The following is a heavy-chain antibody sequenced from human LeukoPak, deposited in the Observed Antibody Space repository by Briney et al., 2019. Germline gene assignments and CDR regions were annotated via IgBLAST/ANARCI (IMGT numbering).Heavy chain of an antibody. CDR2: ISGSGDT. Sequence: GGSLRLSCAASGFTFVGNAVTWVRQAPGKGLEWVSTISGSGDTYYADSVKGRFTISRDDSKSTLSLQMNSLRAEDTAVYYCAKDVGFSQLLPYWYFDLWGRGTLVTVSS. CDR3: AKDVGFSQLLPYWYFDL. J-gene: IGHJ2*01. CDR1: GFTFVGNA. V-gene: IGHV3-23*01. D-gene: IGHD2-2*01.